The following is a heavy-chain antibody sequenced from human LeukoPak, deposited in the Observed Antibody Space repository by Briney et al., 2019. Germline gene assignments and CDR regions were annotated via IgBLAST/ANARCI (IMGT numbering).Heavy chain of an antibody. CDR3: ARGEYEDLVDN. Sequence: SETLSLTCTVSGGSMSDCYWSWIRQSPVRGLEWIGYLYYSGNTNYNPSLKSRLTISRDMAKNQFSLKLSSVTSADTAVYYCARGEYEDLVDNWGQGTLVTVSS. CDR2: LYYSGNT. J-gene: IGHJ4*02. CDR1: GGSMSDCY. V-gene: IGHV4-59*01. D-gene: IGHD1-26*01.